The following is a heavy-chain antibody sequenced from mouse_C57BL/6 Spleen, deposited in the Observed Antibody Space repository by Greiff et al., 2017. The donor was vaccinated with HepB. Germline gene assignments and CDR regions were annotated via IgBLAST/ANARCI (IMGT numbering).Heavy chain of an antibody. V-gene: IGHV10-1*01. J-gene: IGHJ3*01. CDR3: VRGDYGSSYFAY. CDR2: IRSKSNNYAT. Sequence: DVQLQESGGGLVQPKGSLKLSCAASGFSFNTYAMNWVRQAPGKGLEWVARIRSKSNNYATYYADSVKDRFTISRDDSESMLYLQMNNLKTEDTAMYYCVRGDYGSSYFAYWGQGTLVTVSA. D-gene: IGHD1-1*01. CDR1: GFSFNTYA.